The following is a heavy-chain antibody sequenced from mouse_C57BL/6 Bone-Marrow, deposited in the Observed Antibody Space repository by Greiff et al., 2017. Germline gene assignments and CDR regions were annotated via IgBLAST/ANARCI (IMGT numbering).Heavy chain of an antibody. J-gene: IGHJ2*01. V-gene: IGHV5-6*02. CDR3: ARVPITSVVGFDY. CDR1: GYTFTSYG. D-gene: IGHD1-1*01. Sequence: EVKVQQSGGDLVKPGGSLKLSCAASGYTFTSYGMSWVRQTPDKRLEWVATISSGGSYTYYQDSVKGRFTITRDNAKNTLYLQMHSMKSKYTAMDFCARVPITSVVGFDYWGQGTTLTVSS. CDR2: ISSGGSYT.